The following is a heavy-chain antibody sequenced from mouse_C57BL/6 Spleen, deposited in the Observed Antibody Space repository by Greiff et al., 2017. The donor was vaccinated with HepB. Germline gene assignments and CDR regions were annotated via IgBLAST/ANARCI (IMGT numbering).Heavy chain of an antibody. CDR1: GYEFSSSW. CDR2: IYPGDGDT. D-gene: IGHD2-2*01. J-gene: IGHJ4*01. CDR3: ARKVKDY. Sequence: VQLQQSGPELVKPGASVKISCKASGYEFSSSWMNWVKQRPGKGLEWIGRIYPGDGDTKYNGKFKGKATMTADKSSSTAYMQLSSLTSEDSAVYFCARKVKDYWGQGTSVTVSS. V-gene: IGHV1-82*01.